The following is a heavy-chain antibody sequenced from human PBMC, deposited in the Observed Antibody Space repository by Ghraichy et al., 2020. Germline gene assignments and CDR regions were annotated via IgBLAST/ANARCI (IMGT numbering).Heavy chain of an antibody. J-gene: IGHJ4*02. CDR3: AREQNDFWSAVNDY. Sequence: GGSRRLSCAASGFTFSSYGMHWVRQAPGKGLEWVAVIWYDGSNKYYADSVKGRFTISRDNSKNTLYLQMNSLRAEDTAVYYCAREQNDFWSAVNDYWGQGTLVTVSS. V-gene: IGHV3-33*01. CDR2: IWYDGSNK. CDR1: GFTFSSYG. D-gene: IGHD3-3*01.